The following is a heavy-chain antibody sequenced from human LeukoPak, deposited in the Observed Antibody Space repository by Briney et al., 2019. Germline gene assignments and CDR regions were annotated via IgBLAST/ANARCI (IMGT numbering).Heavy chain of an antibody. CDR1: GFPCSSYW. D-gene: IGHD5-24*01. CDR3: TRVGYIDEGIDY. Sequence: GGSLRLSCVASGFPCSSYWMTWVRQAPGKGLEWVANIKQDGSKKSYVDSVKGRFTISRDSAKNSLYLQMNSLRAEDTAIYYCTRVGYIDEGIDYWGQGTLVTVSS. CDR2: IKQDGSKK. J-gene: IGHJ4*02. V-gene: IGHV3-7*04.